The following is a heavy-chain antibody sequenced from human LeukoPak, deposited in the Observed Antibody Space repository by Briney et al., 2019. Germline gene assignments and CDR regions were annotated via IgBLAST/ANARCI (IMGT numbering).Heavy chain of an antibody. V-gene: IGHV5-51*01. CDR2: IYPGDSDT. D-gene: IGHD3-22*01. Sequence: GESLKISCKGSGYSFTSYWIGWVRQMPGKGLEWTGIIYPGDSDTRYSPSFQGQVTISADKSISTAYLQWSRLKASDTAMYYCASTPYYYDSSGYYDYFDYWGQGTLVTVSS. CDR3: ASTPYYYDSSGYYDYFDY. J-gene: IGHJ4*02. CDR1: GYSFTSYW.